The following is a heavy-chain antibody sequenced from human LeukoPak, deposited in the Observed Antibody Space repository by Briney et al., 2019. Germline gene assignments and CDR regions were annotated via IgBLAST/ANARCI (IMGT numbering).Heavy chain of an antibody. Sequence: PGGSLRLSCAASGFTFSSYAMSWVRQAPGKGLEWVSAISGSGGSTYYADSVKGRFTISRDNSKNTLYLQMNSLRAEDTAVYYCAIPVLLPNIGNIWGQGTMVTVSS. J-gene: IGHJ3*02. CDR2: ISGSGGST. CDR3: AIPVLLPNIGNI. V-gene: IGHV3-23*01. CDR1: GFTFSSYA. D-gene: IGHD3-10*01.